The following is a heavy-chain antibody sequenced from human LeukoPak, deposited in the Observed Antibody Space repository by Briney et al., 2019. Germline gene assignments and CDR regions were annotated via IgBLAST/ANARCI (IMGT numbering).Heavy chain of an antibody. CDR2: IRYDGSNK. J-gene: IGHJ3*02. CDR1: GFTFSSYD. D-gene: IGHD6-19*01. CDR3: ARDRGWVAVAGHDAFDI. V-gene: IGHV3-30*02. Sequence: GGSLRLSCAASGFTFSSYDIHWVRQAPGKGLEWVAFIRYDGSNKYYADSVRGRFTISRDNSKNTLYLHMNSLRAEDTAVYYCARDRGWVAVAGHDAFDIWGQGTMVTVSS.